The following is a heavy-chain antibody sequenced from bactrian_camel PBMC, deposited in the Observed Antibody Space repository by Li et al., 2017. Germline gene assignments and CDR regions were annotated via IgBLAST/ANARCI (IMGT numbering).Heavy chain of an antibody. V-gene: IGHV3S53*01. CDR3: VRSSGRYCLLKPRDFTI. Sequence: HVQLVESGGGSVQVGGSLKLSCVPSGYTYSTGTSCVGWFRQAPGKEREGVAALDIDATASYADSVKGRFTIPQDNARESVDLQMNSLKPEDSAMYYCVRSSGRYCLLKPRDFTIWGQGTQVTVS. CDR2: LDIDATA. J-gene: IGHJ4*01. CDR1: GYTYSTGTSC. D-gene: IGHD4*01.